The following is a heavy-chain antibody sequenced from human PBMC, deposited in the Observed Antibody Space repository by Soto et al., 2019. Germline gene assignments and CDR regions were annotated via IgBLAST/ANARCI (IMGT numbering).Heavy chain of an antibody. Sequence: PVGSLRLSCAASGFTFSSYGMHWVRQAPGKGLEWVAVIWYDGSNKYYADSVKGRFTISRDNSKNTLYLQMNSLRAEDTAVYYCARAYSSWSPYPFDYWGQGTLVTVSS. CDR1: GFTFSSYG. J-gene: IGHJ4*02. CDR3: ARAYSSWSPYPFDY. CDR2: IWYDGSNK. D-gene: IGHD6-13*01. V-gene: IGHV3-33*01.